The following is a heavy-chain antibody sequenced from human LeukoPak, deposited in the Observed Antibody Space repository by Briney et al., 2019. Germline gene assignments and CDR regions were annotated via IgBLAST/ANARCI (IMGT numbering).Heavy chain of an antibody. J-gene: IGHJ6*02. Sequence: ASVKVSCKASGYTFTGYYMHWVRQAPGQGLEWMGWMNPNSGNTGYAQKFQGRVTMTRNTSISTAYMELSSLRSEDTAVYYCARFRYYYDSSGYYYYYYYGMDVWGQGTTVTVSS. V-gene: IGHV1-8*02. CDR3: ARFRYYYDSSGYYYYYYYGMDV. CDR1: GYTFTGYY. D-gene: IGHD3-22*01. CDR2: MNPNSGNT.